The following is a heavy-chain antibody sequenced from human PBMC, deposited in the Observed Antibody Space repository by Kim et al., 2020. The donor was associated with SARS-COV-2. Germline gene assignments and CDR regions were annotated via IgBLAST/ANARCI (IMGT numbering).Heavy chain of an antibody. D-gene: IGHD1-1*01. CDR3: ARGVKTGGTTIYYYYAMDV. Sequence: SETLSLTCNVSSGSISSYYWSWIRQPPGQGLEWIRYIYNSGNTNYNPSLKSRVTISVDASKNQFSLKLSSVTAAATAVYYCARGVKTGGTTIYYYYAMDV. CDR1: SGSISSYY. J-gene: IGHJ6*01. CDR2: IYNSGNT. V-gene: IGHV4-59*01.